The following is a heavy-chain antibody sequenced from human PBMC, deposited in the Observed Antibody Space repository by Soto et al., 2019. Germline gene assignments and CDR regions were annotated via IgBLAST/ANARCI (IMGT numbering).Heavy chain of an antibody. D-gene: IGHD5-18*01. CDR1: GFTFSSYG. Sequence: PGGSLRLSCEASGFTFSSYGMHWVRQAPGKGLEWVAVISYDGIVEFHGDSVQGRFTISRDNSKNTLYLQMNSLRDEDTAVYYCAKDSNGYSYFYYGMDVWGQGTTVTVSS. CDR2: ISYDGIVE. CDR3: AKDSNGYSYFYYGMDV. J-gene: IGHJ6*02. V-gene: IGHV3-30*18.